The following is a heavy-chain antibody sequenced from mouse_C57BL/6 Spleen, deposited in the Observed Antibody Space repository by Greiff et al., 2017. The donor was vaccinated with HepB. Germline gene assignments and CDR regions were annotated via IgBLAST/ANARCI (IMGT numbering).Heavy chain of an antibody. V-gene: IGHV5-9-1*02. CDR1: GFTFSSYA. Sequence: EVMLVESGEGLVKPGGSLKLSCAASGFTFSSYAMSWVRQTPEKRLEWVAYISSGGDYIYYADTVKGRFTISRDNARNTLYLQLSSLKSEETAMYYLTRGDYYGSSWFAYWGQGTLVTVSA. D-gene: IGHD1-1*01. CDR2: ISSGGDYI. J-gene: IGHJ3*01. CDR3: TRGDYYGSSWFAY.